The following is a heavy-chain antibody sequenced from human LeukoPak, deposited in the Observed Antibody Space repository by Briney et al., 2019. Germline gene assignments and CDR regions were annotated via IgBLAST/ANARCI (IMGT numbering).Heavy chain of an antibody. CDR2: IYYSGST. J-gene: IGHJ5*02. Sequence: SETLSLTCTVSGGSISSYYWSWIRQPPEKGLEWIGYIYYSGSTNYNPSLKSRVTISVDRSKNQFSLKLSSVTAADTAVYYCARDLRDRQQLVPGNWFDPWGQGTLVPVSS. CDR3: ARDLRDRQQLVPGNWFDP. V-gene: IGHV4-59*12. CDR1: GGSISSYY. D-gene: IGHD6-13*01.